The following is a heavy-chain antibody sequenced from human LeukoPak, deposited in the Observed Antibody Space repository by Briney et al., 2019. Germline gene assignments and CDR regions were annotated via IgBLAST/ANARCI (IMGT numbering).Heavy chain of an antibody. CDR2: IYYSGST. CDR1: GGSISSYY. CDR3: ARGWRGVVGATSFDY. Sequence: SETLSLTCTVSGGSISSYYWSWIRQPPGKGLEWIGYIYYSGSTNYNPSLKSRVTMSLDTSKNQFSLKLSSVTAADTAVYYCARGWRGVVGATSFDYWGQGTLVTVSS. V-gene: IGHV4-59*01. D-gene: IGHD1-26*01. J-gene: IGHJ4*02.